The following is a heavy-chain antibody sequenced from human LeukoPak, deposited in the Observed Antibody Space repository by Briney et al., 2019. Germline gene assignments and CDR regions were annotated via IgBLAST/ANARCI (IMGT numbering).Heavy chain of an antibody. CDR2: IYYSGST. Sequence: PSETLSLTCTVSGGSISSSTYYWGWIRQPPGKGLEWIGSIYYSGSTYYNPSLKSRVTISVDTSKNQFSLKLSSVTAADTAVYYCARIYYYYYMDVWGKGTTVNVSS. CDR1: GGSISSSTYY. V-gene: IGHV4-39*07. CDR3: ARIYYYYYMDV. J-gene: IGHJ6*03.